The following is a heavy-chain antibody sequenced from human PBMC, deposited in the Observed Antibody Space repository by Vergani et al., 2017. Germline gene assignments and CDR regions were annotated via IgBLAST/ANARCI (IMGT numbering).Heavy chain of an antibody. D-gene: IGHD3-22*01. V-gene: IGHV4-30-4*08. J-gene: IGHJ6*02. Sequence: QVQLQESGPGLVKPSQTLSLTCTVSGGSISSGDYYWSWIRQPPGKGLEWIGYIYYSGSTYYNPSLKSRLTFSVDTSKNQFSLKLSSVTAADTAVYYCARYYESWSGSSYGMDVWGQGTTVTVSS. CDR3: ARYYESWSGSSYGMDV. CDR2: IYYSGST. CDR1: GGSISSGDYY.